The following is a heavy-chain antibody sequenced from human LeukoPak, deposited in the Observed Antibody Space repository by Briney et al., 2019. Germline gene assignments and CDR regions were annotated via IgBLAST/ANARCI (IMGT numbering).Heavy chain of an antibody. V-gene: IGHV1-8*01. D-gene: IGHD3-3*01. CDR2: MNPNSGNT. CDR1: GYTFTSYD. Sequence: GASVKVSCKASGYTFTSYDINWVRQATGQGLEWMGWMNPNSGNTGYAQKFQGRVTMTRNTSISTAYMELSSLRSEDTAVYYCARTNYDFWSGYYDWFDPWGQGTLVTVSS. CDR3: ARTNYDFWSGYYDWFDP. J-gene: IGHJ5*02.